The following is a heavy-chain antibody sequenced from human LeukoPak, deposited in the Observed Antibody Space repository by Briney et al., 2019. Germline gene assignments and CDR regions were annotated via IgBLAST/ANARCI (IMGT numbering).Heavy chain of an antibody. CDR1: GFSVNSNY. CDR2: MDNFGLK. D-gene: IGHD3/OR15-3a*01. Sequence: GGSLRLSCAASGFSVNSNYMNWVRQATGKGLEWVSLMDNFGLKYYAASVEGRVTISRDSSTDTVYLQLNSLRAEDTAVYYCAGGRYYGLGSRPGYIEHWGQGTLVTVSS. V-gene: IGHV3-53*01. CDR3: AGGRYYGLGSRPGYIEH. J-gene: IGHJ4*02.